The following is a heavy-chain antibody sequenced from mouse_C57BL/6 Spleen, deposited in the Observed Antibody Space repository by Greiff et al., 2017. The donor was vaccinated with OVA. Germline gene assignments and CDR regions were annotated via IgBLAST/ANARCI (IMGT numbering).Heavy chain of an antibody. Sequence: QLKESGPELVKPGASVKISCKASGYAFSSSWMNWVKQRPGKGLEWIGRIYPGDGDTNYNGKFKGKATLTADKSSSTAYMQLSSLTSEDSAVYFCAREDYSNYFDYWGQGTTLTVSS. D-gene: IGHD2-5*01. J-gene: IGHJ2*01. CDR1: GYAFSSSW. CDR3: AREDYSNYFDY. CDR2: IYPGDGDT. V-gene: IGHV1-82*01.